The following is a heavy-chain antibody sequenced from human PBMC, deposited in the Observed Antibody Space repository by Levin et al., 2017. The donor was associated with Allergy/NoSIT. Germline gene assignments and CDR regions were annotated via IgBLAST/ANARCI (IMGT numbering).Heavy chain of an antibody. Sequence: SETLSLTCTVSGGSMFSFYWSWIRRPPGKGLEWIGYIYYGGSTNYSPSLNSRVTISLDTSKNYFSLKLSSVTAADTAVYYCATSTGSIYGAHAFDIWGQGTMVTVSS. CDR1: GGSMFSFY. CDR2: IYYGGST. CDR3: ATSTGSIYGAHAFDI. V-gene: IGHV4-59*01. D-gene: IGHD5-18*01. J-gene: IGHJ3*02.